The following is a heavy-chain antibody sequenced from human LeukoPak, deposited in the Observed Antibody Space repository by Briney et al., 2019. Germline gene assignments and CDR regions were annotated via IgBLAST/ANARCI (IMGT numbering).Heavy chain of an antibody. D-gene: IGHD3-10*01. J-gene: IGHJ6*02. V-gene: IGHV3-30*03. Sequence: GGSLRLSCAASGFTFSSYGMHWVRQAPGKGLEWVAVISYDGSNKYYADSVKGRFTISGDNSKNTLYLQMNSLRAEDTAVYYCARAWRTMVRGGSGYGMDVWGQGTTVTVSS. CDR2: ISYDGSNK. CDR1: GFTFSSYG. CDR3: ARAWRTMVRGGSGYGMDV.